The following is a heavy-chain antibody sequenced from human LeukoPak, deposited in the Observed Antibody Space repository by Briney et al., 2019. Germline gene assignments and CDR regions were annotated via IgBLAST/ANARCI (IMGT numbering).Heavy chain of an antibody. D-gene: IGHD6-13*01. Sequence: GGSLRLSCAASGFTFSSHWMHWVRQAPGKGLVWVSRLKSDGRSTSYADSVKGRFTISRDNAKNTLYLQMNSLRAEDAAVYYCATTIIAATMDVWGQGTTVTVSS. CDR1: GFTFSSHW. V-gene: IGHV3-74*01. J-gene: IGHJ6*02. CDR3: ATTIIAATMDV. CDR2: LKSDGRST.